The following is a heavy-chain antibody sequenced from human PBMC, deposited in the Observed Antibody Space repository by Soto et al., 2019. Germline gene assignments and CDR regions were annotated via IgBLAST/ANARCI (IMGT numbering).Heavy chain of an antibody. CDR1: GFTFRSFV. V-gene: IGHV3-30*19. Sequence: QVQLVESGGGVVQPGTSLRLSCVGSGFTFRSFVLHWVRQAPGKGLEWVALTSYDGSNKYYDDSVKGRCTISRDNSRNTVDLQMDSLRLEDTALDGGARWGTTGGWDVGGQGTVASVSS. D-gene: IGHD3-16*01. J-gene: IGHJ4*02. CDR3: ARWGTTGGWDV. CDR2: TSYDGSNK.